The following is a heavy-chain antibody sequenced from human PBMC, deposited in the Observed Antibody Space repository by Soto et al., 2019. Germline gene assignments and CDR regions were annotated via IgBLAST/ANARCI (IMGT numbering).Heavy chain of an antibody. CDR2: IYHSGST. D-gene: IGHD6-19*01. J-gene: IGHJ2*01. CDR3: ARGVSEDWYFDL. CDR1: GGSISSSHW. V-gene: IGHV4-4*02. Sequence: QVQLQESGPGLVKPSGTLSLTCALSGGSISSSHWWSWVRQPPGKGLEWIGEIYHSGSTNYNPSLNGRVTTSVDKAKTRFSLNLSSVTAADTAVYYCARGVSEDWYFDLWGRGTLVTVSS.